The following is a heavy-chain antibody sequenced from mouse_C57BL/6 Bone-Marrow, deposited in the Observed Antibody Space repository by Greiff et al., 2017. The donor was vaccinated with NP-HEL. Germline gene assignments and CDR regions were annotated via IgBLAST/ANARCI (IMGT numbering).Heavy chain of an antibody. D-gene: IGHD2-3*01. Sequence: QVQLQQPGAELVKPGASVKLSCKASGYTFTSYWMQWVKQRPGQGLEWIGEIDPSDSYTNYNQKFKGKATLTVDTSSSTAYMQLSSLTSEDSAVYYCARDGYSYFDYWGQGTTLTVSS. J-gene: IGHJ2*01. CDR2: IDPSDSYT. V-gene: IGHV1-50*01. CDR3: ARDGYSYFDY. CDR1: GYTFTSYW.